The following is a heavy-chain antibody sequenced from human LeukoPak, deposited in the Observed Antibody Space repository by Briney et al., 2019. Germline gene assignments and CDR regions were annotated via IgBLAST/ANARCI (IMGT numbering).Heavy chain of an antibody. CDR1: GYSFTSYW. J-gene: IGHJ4*02. V-gene: IGHV5-51*01. D-gene: IGHD3-3*01. Sequence: GESLKISCKGSGYSFTSYWIGWVRQMPGKGLEWMGIIYPGDSDTRYSPSFQGQVTISADKSISTAYLQWSSLKAPDTAMYYCARTPPYYDFWSGYYSFDYWGQGTLVTVSS. CDR2: IYPGDSDT. CDR3: ARTPPYYDFWSGYYSFDY.